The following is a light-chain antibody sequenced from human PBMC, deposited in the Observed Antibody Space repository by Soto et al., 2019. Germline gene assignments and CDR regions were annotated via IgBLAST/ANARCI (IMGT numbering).Light chain of an antibody. CDR2: EVN. CDR3: TSSTSDSLYV. Sequence: ALTQPASLSWSPGQSITISCTGISSDIGAYDYVSWFQQHPGKAPKLMISEVNNRPSGVSNRFSGSKSGNTASLTISGLLAEDEADYFCTSSTSDSLYVFGSGTKVTVL. CDR1: SSDIGAYDY. J-gene: IGLJ1*01. V-gene: IGLV2-14*01.